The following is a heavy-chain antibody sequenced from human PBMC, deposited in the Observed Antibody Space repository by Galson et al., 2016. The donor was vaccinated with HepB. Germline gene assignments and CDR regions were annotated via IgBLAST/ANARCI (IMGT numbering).Heavy chain of an antibody. CDR1: GGSISSSKYY. V-gene: IGHV4-39*07. J-gene: IGHJ4*02. Sequence: SETLSLTCTVSGGSISSSKYYWGWIRQPPGKGLEWIGAIYYNGRTSYNPSLNSRVTLSIDTTTKQFSLRVTSVTAADTAVYFCARKGEGYNSYYFYFWGPGILVGVSS. D-gene: IGHD5-24*01. CDR2: IYYNGRT. CDR3: ARKGEGYNSYYFYF.